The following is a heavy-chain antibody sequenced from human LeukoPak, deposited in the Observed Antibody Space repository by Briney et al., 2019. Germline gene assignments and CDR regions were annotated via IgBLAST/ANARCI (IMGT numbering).Heavy chain of an antibody. CDR3: ARPSSGDNSYGPYNWFDP. CDR1: GGSISSGGYY. D-gene: IGHD5-18*01. V-gene: IGHV4-31*03. CDR2: IYYSGST. Sequence: PSQTLSLTCTVSGGSISSGGYYWSWIRQHPGKGLEWIGYIYYSGSTYYNPSLKSRVTISVDTSKNQFSLKLSSVTAADTAVYYCARPSSGDNSYGPYNWFDPWGQGTLVTVSS. J-gene: IGHJ5*02.